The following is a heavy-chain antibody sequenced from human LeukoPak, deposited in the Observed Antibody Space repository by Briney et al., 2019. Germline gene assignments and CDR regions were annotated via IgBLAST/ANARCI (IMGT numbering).Heavy chain of an antibody. CDR3: ARDPGYSGYDDAFDI. Sequence: PGRSLRLSCAASGFTFSSYAMHWVRQAPGKGLEWVAVISYDGSNKYYADSVKGRFTISRDNSKNTLYLQMNSLRAEDTAVYYCARDPGYSGYDDAFDIWGQGTMVTVSS. CDR1: GFTFSSYA. V-gene: IGHV3-30-3*01. CDR2: ISYDGSNK. J-gene: IGHJ3*02. D-gene: IGHD5-12*01.